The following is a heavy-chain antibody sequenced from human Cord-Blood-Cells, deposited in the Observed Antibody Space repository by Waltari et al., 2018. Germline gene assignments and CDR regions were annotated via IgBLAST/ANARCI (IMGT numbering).Heavy chain of an antibody. CDR3: ARTKGFGSDAFDI. CDR2: IHYSGST. J-gene: IGHJ3*02. V-gene: IGHV4-39*07. Sequence: QLQLQESGPGLVKPSETLSLTCTVSGGSLSSSSYSWGWIPQPPGKGLEWIGSIHYSGSTYYNPSLKSRVTISVDTSKNQFSLKLSSVTAADTAVYYCARTKGFGSDAFDIWGQGTMVTVSS. D-gene: IGHD3-10*01. CDR1: GGSLSSSSYS.